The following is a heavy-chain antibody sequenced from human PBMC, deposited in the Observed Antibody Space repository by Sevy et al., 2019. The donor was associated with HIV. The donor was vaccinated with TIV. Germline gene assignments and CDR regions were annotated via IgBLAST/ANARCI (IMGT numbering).Heavy chain of an antibody. V-gene: IGHV4-31*03. CDR3: SRASLSFFYLDV. CDR1: GVSLSNGAYY. J-gene: IGHJ6*03. CDR2: TYYNGNT. Sequence: SETLSLTCSVSGVSLSNGAYYWSWIRQNPEKGLEWIGYTYYNGNTYYNPSLKSRATISADTSKNQFSLRLSSVTAADTAVYYCSRASLSFFYLDVWGKGTTVTVSS.